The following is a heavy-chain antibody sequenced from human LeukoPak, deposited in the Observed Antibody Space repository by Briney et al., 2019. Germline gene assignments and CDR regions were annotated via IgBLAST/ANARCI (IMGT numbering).Heavy chain of an antibody. Sequence: GGSLRLSCVASGFSFMTYTMNWVRQAPGKGLEWVSSISSRSSYIYYADSVKGRFTISRDNAKNSLYLQMNSLRAEDTAVYYCAREESGSSGWYDYWGQGTLVTVSS. CDR3: AREESGSSGWYDY. J-gene: IGHJ4*02. CDR1: GFSFMTYT. D-gene: IGHD6-19*01. V-gene: IGHV3-21*01. CDR2: ISSRSSYI.